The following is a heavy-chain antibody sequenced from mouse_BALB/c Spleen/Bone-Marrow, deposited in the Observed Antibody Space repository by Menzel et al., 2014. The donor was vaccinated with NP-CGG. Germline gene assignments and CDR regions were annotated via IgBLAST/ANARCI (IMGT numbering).Heavy chain of an antibody. CDR1: GFSLINYD. CDR2: IWSGGST. Sequence: QVQLKQSGPGLVQPSQSLSITCTVSGFSLINYDVHWVRQSPGEGLEWLGVIWSGGSTDYNAAFISRLSISKDNSKSQVFFKMTGLQANDTAIYYCATYILYVMDHWGQGTSVTVSS. J-gene: IGHJ4*01. CDR3: ATYILYVMDH. V-gene: IGHV2-2*02.